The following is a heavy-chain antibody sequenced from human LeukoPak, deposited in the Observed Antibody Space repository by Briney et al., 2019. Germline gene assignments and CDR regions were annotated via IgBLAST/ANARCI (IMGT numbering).Heavy chain of an antibody. CDR2: IIPIFGTA. D-gene: IGHD2-15*01. CDR1: GGTFSSYA. J-gene: IGHJ6*03. Sequence: SVKVSCKASGGTFSSYANSWVRQAPGQGLEWMGRIIPIFGTANYAQKFQGRVTITADKSTSTAYMELSSLRSEDTAVYYCARGYCSGGSCHDHYYYYYMDVWGKGTTVTVSS. V-gene: IGHV1-69*06. CDR3: ARGYCSGGSCHDHYYYYYMDV.